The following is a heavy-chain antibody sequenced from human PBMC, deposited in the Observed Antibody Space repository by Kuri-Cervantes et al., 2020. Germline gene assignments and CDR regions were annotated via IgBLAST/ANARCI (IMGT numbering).Heavy chain of an antibody. CDR3: ARDLAVAGTIWFDP. D-gene: IGHD6-19*01. Sequence: SVKVSCKASGGTFSSYTISWVRQAPGQGLEWMGGIIPIFGTANYAQKFQGRVTITADESTSTAYMELSSLRSEDTAVYYCARDLAVAGTIWFDPWGQGTLVTVSS. CDR2: IIPIFGTA. V-gene: IGHV1-69*13. CDR1: GGTFSSYT. J-gene: IGHJ5*02.